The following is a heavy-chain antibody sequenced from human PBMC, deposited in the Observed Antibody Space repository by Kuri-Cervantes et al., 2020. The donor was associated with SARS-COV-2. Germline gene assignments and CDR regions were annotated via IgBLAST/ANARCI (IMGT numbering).Heavy chain of an antibody. D-gene: IGHD6-13*01. CDR3: AKGIAAGGRGYFEY. J-gene: IGHJ4*02. CDR2: FNWDSTRV. Sequence: SLKISCAASGFTFSGHWIHRVRQAPGKGLEWVSSFNWDSTRVGYVDSVKDRFIISRDNAKNSLYLQMFSLRPEDTAFYYCAKGIAAGGRGYFEYWGQGALVTVSS. V-gene: IGHV3-9*01. CDR1: GFTFSGHW.